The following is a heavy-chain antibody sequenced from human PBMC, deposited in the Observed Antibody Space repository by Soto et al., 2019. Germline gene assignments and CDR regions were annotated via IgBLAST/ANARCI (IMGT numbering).Heavy chain of an antibody. V-gene: IGHV4-4*02. Sequence: SETLSLTCAVYGGSISSNKWWRWVRQPPGKGLEWLGAIYHSGSTTYNPSLKIRVTISLDKSKDQLSLKLTSVTAADSAVYYGARDDHIVVVPTSLGAMDVWGQGTTVTVSS. CDR2: IYHSGST. D-gene: IGHD2-2*01. J-gene: IGHJ6*02. CDR3: ARDDHIVVVPTSLGAMDV. CDR1: GGSISSNKW.